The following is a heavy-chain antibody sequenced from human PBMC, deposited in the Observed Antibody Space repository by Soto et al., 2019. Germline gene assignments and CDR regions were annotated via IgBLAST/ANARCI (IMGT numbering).Heavy chain of an antibody. V-gene: IGHV3-30-3*01. D-gene: IGHD3-3*01. J-gene: IGHJ4*02. CDR2: ISFDGNNK. Sequence: GGSLRLSCAASGFTFSSYAMHWVRQAPGKGLEWVAVISFDGNNKYYADSVKGRFTISRGNSKHTLYLQMNSLGAEDTAVYYCARDSGSIFGAIDYWGQGTQVTVSS. CDR3: ARDSGSIFGAIDY. CDR1: GFTFSSYA.